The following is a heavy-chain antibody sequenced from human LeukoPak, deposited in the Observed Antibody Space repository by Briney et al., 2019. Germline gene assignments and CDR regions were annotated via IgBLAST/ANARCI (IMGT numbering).Heavy chain of an antibody. Sequence: PGGSLRLSCAASGFTFSSYGMHWVRQAPGKGLEWVAVIWYDGSNEHYADSVQGRFIISRDKSKNTLYLQMNSLRAEDTAVYYCARERGGITMEPDAFDIWGQGTMVTVSS. V-gene: IGHV3-33*01. D-gene: IGHD3-10*01. CDR1: GFTFSSYG. CDR3: ARERGGITMEPDAFDI. CDR2: IWYDGSNE. J-gene: IGHJ3*02.